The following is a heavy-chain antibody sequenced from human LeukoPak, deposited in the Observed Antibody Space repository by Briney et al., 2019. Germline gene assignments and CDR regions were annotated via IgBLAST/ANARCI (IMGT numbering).Heavy chain of an antibody. V-gene: IGHV4-59*01. Sequence: SETLSLTCTVSGGSISSYYWTWIRQPPGKGLEWIGYISDTGSTNYSPSLKSRVSISVDMSKNQISLKLTSVTAADTAVYYCARDEGSSTFDYWGQGTLVTVSS. CDR1: GGSISSYY. CDR2: ISDTGST. J-gene: IGHJ4*02. CDR3: ARDEGSSTFDY.